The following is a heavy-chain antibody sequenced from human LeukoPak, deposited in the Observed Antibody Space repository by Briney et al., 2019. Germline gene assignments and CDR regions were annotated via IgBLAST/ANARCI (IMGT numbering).Heavy chain of an antibody. Sequence: PGRSLRLSCAASGFGVSNYWMSRVRQAPGKGLEWVANMNEDGSEKNYVDSVKGRFTISRDNAQDSLYLQMNSVRAEDTAVYHCARDRGYSSFDYWGQGTLLTVSS. J-gene: IGHJ4*02. CDR2: MNEDGSEK. CDR3: ARDRGYSSFDY. CDR1: GFGVSNYW. V-gene: IGHV3-7*01. D-gene: IGHD4-11*01.